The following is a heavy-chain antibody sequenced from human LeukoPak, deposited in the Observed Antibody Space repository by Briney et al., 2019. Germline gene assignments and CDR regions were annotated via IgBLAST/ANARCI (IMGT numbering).Heavy chain of an antibody. CDR1: GFTFSSYA. CDR3: ARDVDRFLFDP. V-gene: IGHV3-30-3*01. J-gene: IGHJ5*02. D-gene: IGHD2-21*01. CDR2: ISYDGSNK. Sequence: GGSLRLSCAASGFTFSSYAMHWVRQAPGKGLEWVAVISYDGSNKYYADSVRGRFTISRDNSKSTLYLQMNSLRAEDTAVYYCARDVDRFLFDPWGQGTLVTVSS.